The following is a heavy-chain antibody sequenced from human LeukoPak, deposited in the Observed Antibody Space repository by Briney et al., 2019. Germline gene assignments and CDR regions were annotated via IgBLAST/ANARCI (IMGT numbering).Heavy chain of an antibody. CDR3: AKTPDSSGSEY. CDR1: GFTFSTYA. CDR2: LSGGSAST. J-gene: IGHJ4*02. D-gene: IGHD3-22*01. V-gene: IGHV3-23*01. Sequence: GGPLRLSCAASGFTFSTYAMSWVRQAPGKGLEWVSSLSGGSASTYYADSVKGRFTISRDNSKNTLYLQMNSLRAEDTAVYYCAKTPDSSGSEYWGQGTLVTVSS.